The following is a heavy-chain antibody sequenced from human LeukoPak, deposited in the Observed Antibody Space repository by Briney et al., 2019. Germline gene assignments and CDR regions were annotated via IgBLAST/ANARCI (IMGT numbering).Heavy chain of an antibody. CDR3: ARELGLDY. J-gene: IGHJ4*02. V-gene: IGHV1-18*01. CDR1: GDTFTSYS. CDR2: ISAYNGKT. D-gene: IGHD1-7*01. Sequence: ASVKVSCRASGDTFTSYSIIWVRQAPGQGLEWMGWISAYNGKTNYPQKVQGRVTISTDTSTSTAYMELRSLRSDDTAVYYCARELGLDYWGQGTLVTVSS.